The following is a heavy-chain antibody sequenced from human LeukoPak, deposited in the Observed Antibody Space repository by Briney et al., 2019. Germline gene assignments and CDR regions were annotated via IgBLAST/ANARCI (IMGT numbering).Heavy chain of an antibody. CDR3: ARTGIAAALDY. D-gene: IGHD6-13*01. Sequence: SEPLSLTCTVSGGSISSGGYYWSWIRPHPGKGLEWIGYIYYSGSTYYNPSLKSRVTISVDTSKNQFSLKLSSVTAADTAVYYCARTGIAAALDYWGQGTLVTVSS. V-gene: IGHV4-31*03. CDR1: GGSISSGGYY. CDR2: IYYSGST. J-gene: IGHJ4*02.